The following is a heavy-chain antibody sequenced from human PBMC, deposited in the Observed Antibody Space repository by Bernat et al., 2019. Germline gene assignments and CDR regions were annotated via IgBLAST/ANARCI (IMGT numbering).Heavy chain of an antibody. CDR3: ARGSLAVAGVNWFDP. D-gene: IGHD6-19*01. Sequence: QVQLQQWGAGLLKPSETLSLTCAVYGGSFSGYYWSWIRQPPGKGLEWIGEINHSGSTNYNPSLKSRVTISVDTPKNQFSLKLSSVTAADTAVYYCARGSLAVAGVNWFDPWGQGTLVTVSS. CDR1: GGSFSGYY. CDR2: INHSGST. V-gene: IGHV4-34*01. J-gene: IGHJ5*02.